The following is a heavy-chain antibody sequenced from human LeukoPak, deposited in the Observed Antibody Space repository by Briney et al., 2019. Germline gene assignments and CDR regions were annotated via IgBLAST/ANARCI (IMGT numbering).Heavy chain of an antibody. D-gene: IGHD3-22*01. CDR3: AVTYYDSSGYYSAFDY. J-gene: IGHJ4*02. Sequence: ASVTVSCTASGGTFSSYAISWVRQAPGQGLEWMGGIIPIFGTANYAQKFQGRVTITADESTSTAYMELSSLRSEDTAVYYCAVTYYDSSGYYSAFDYWGQGTLVTVSS. V-gene: IGHV1-69*01. CDR2: IIPIFGTA. CDR1: GGTFSSYA.